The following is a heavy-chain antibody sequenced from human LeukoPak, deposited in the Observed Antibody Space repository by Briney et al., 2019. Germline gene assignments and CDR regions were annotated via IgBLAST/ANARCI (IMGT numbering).Heavy chain of an antibody. D-gene: IGHD6-13*01. CDR2: ISSSSSYI. CDR3: ARVEGIAAAGIDY. J-gene: IGHJ4*02. V-gene: IGHV3-21*01. CDR1: GFTFSSYS. Sequence: GGSLGLSCAASGFTFSSYSMNWVRQAPGKGLEWVSSISSSSSYIYYADSVKGRFTISRDNAKNSLYLQMNSLRAEDTAVYYCARVEGIAAAGIDYWGQGTLVTVSS.